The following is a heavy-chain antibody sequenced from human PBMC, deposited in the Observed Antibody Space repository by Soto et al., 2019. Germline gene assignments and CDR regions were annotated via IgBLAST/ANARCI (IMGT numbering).Heavy chain of an antibody. V-gene: IGHV1-58*02. J-gene: IGHJ4*02. CDR3: AATFDSGSYDFGGHPW. Sequence: SVKVSCKASGFTCSSSAIQGVRQSVLQPLGWIGCIVVGSGKTDYTHNLQARVTITRDKSTSTAYMELSGLRSEDTAVYYCAATFDSGSYDFGGHPWWGQGTLVTVSS. CDR2: IVVGSGKT. CDR1: GFTCSSSA. D-gene: IGHD2-21*01.